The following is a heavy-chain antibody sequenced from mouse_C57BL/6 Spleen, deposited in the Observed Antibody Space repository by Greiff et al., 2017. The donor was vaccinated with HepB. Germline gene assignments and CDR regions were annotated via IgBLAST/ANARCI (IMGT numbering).Heavy chain of an antibody. CDR1: GYSITSGYY. CDR2: ISYDGSN. D-gene: IGHD2-4*01. CDR3: ARGDDYAYAMDY. Sequence: EVQRVESGPGLVKPSQSLSLTCSVTGYSITSGYYWNWIRQFPGNKLEWMGYISYDGSNNYNPSLKNRISITRDTSMNQFFLKLNSVTTEDTATYYCARGDDYAYAMDYWGQGTSVTVSS. V-gene: IGHV3-6*01. J-gene: IGHJ4*01.